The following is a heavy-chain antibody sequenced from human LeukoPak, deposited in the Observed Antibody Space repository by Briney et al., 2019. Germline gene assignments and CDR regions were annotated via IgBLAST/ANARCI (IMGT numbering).Heavy chain of an antibody. D-gene: IGHD6-19*01. CDR3: ARDVRYASGWSTPES. CDR2: IYSSGSA. J-gene: IGHJ5*02. CDR1: GGSIRNHY. Sequence: SDTLSLTCAVSGGSIRNHYWSWIRQAPGKGLEWIGRIYSSGSANYSPSLKNRVSMSIDTSNNHFSLNLTSVTAADTALYFCARDVRYASGWSTPESWGQGTLVTVCS. V-gene: IGHV4-4*07.